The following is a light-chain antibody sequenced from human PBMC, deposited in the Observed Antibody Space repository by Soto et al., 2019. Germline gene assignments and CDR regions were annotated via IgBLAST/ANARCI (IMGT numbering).Light chain of an antibody. V-gene: IGKV3-15*01. J-gene: IGKJ1*01. CDR1: QSVSSN. CDR2: GAS. Sequence: EIVMTQSPATLSVSPGERATLSCRASQSVSSNLAWYQQKPGQAPRLLIYGASTRATGIPARFSGSGSGTEFTLTISSLQSEDFAVYYCQQYNNWTQKFGQGTKVEIK. CDR3: QQYNNWTQK.